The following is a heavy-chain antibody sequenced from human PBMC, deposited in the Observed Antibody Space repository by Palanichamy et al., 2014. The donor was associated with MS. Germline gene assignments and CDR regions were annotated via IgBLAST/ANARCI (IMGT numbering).Heavy chain of an antibody. D-gene: IGHD3-22*01. J-gene: IGHJ4*02. CDR3: VRNYYDGSGYFY. CDR2: LLDTGNT. Sequence: QLQESGPGLVKPSETMSLTCTVSGDSMSSSRYYWGRIRQPPGKGLEWIGSLLDTGNTHYNPSLRSRVAIFLDTSKSQLSLKFNSVTAADTAVYYCVRNYYDGSGYFYWGQGTLVTVSS. CDR1: GDSMSSSRYY. V-gene: IGHV4-39*01.